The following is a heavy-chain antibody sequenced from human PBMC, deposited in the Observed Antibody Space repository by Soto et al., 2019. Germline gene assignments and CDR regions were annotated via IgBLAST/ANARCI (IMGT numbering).Heavy chain of an antibody. D-gene: IGHD1-26*01. CDR2: IYYSGGT. Sequence: SETLSLTCTVSGGSISSYYWSWIRQPPGKGLEWIGYIYYSGGTNYNPSLKSRVTISVDTSKNQFSLYLQMNSLRAEDTALYYCAKDNGAGPYYYYGMDVWGQGTTVTVSS. CDR1: GGSISSYY. J-gene: IGHJ6*02. V-gene: IGHV4-59*01. CDR3: AKDNGAGPYYYYGMDV.